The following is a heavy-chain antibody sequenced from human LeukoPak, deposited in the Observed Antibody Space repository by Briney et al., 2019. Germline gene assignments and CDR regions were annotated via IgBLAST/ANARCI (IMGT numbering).Heavy chain of an antibody. J-gene: IGHJ3*02. V-gene: IGHV4-59*01. CDR3: ARDPRGGSSWLDAFDI. Sequence: PSETLSLTCTVSGGSISSYYWSWIRQPPGKGLEWIGYIYYSGSTNYNPSLKSRVTISVDTSKNQFSLKLSSVTVADTAVYYCARDPRGGSSWLDAFDIWGQGTMVTVSS. CDR2: IYYSGST. D-gene: IGHD6-13*01. CDR1: GGSISSYY.